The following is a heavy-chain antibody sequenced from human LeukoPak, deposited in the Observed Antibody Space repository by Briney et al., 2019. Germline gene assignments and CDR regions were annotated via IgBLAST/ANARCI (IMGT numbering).Heavy chain of an antibody. CDR3: AKEFAGSHYYYYYMDV. V-gene: IGHV3-30*02. D-gene: IGHD3-10*01. Sequence: PGGSLRLSCAASGFTLSNYGMHWVRQAPGKGLEWVAFIRYDGSDKDYADSVKGRLTISRDNSKKTLYLLLNSLRPEDTAVYYCAKEFAGSHYYYYYMDVWGKGTTVTVSS. J-gene: IGHJ6*03. CDR1: GFTLSNYG. CDR2: IRYDGSDK.